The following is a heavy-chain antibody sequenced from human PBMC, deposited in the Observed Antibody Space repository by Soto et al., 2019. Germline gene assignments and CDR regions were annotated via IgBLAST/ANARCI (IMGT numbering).Heavy chain of an antibody. D-gene: IGHD6-13*01. CDR2: ISAYNGNT. J-gene: IGHJ6*02. CDR1: GYTFTSYG. Sequence: ASVKVSCKASGYTFTSYGISWVRQAPGQGLEWMGWISAYNGNTNYAQKLQGRVTMTTDTSTSTAYMELRSLRSDDTAVYYCARDRGSWYYYYYGMDVWGQGTTVTVSS. V-gene: IGHV1-18*01. CDR3: ARDRGSWYYYYYGMDV.